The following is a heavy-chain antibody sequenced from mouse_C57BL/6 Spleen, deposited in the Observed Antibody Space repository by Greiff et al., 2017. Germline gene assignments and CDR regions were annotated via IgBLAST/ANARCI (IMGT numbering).Heavy chain of an antibody. D-gene: IGHD1-1*01. V-gene: IGHV1-64*01. J-gene: IGHJ1*03. CDR3: ARYLYYGSSYGYFDV. CDR2: IHPNSGST. Sequence: QVQLQQPGAELVKPGASVKLSCKASGYTFTSYWMHWVKQRPGQGLEWIGMIHPNSGSTNYNEKFKSKATLTVDKSSSTAYMQLSILTSGDSAVYYCARYLYYGSSYGYFDVWGTGTTVTVSS. CDR1: GYTFTSYW.